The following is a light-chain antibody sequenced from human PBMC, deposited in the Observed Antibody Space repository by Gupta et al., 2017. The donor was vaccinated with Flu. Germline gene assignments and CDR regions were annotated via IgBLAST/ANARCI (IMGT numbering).Light chain of an antibody. CDR1: QSRMQGGHSY. V-gene: IGKV2-28*01. Sequence: DIVMTQSPLSLPVTPGEPASISCRSSQSRMQGGHSYVNWYLKKPGQPPQLLISVDSRRASGVPDRFSGSGSGTDYTLKISRVEAEDFGVYYCMQTVQAPFTFGGGTKVDIK. J-gene: IGKJ4*01. CDR2: VDS. CDR3: MQTVQAPFT.